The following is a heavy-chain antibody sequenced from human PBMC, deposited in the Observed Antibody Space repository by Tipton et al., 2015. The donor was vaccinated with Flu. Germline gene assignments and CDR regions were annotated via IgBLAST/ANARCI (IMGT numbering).Heavy chain of an antibody. CDR1: GYSFTSYW. J-gene: IGHJ3*02. CDR3: ARLNWVVHDRPEAFDI. Sequence: EVQLVQSGAEVKKPGESLKISCKGSGYSFTSYWIGWVRQMPGKGLEWMGIIYPGDSDTRYSPSFQGQVTISADKSISTAYLQWSSLKASDTAMYYCARLNWVVHDRPEAFDIWGQGTMVTVSS. V-gene: IGHV5-51*03. CDR2: IYPGDSDT. D-gene: IGHD7-27*01.